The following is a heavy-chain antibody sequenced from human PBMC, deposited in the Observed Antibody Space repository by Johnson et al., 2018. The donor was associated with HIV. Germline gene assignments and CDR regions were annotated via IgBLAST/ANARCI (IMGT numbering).Heavy chain of an antibody. CDR2: IWYDGSNK. D-gene: IGHD5-18*01. V-gene: IGHV3-33*01. J-gene: IGHJ3*02. CDR3: TTWGYGRGGAFDI. CDR1: GFSFSSYG. Sequence: QVQLVESGGGVVQPGRSLRLSCAASGFSFSSYGMHWVRQLPGKGLEWVAVIWYDGSNKYYADSVKGRFTISRDNSKKTLYLQMNSLKTEDTAMYYGTTWGYGRGGAFDIGGQGKMVTVSS.